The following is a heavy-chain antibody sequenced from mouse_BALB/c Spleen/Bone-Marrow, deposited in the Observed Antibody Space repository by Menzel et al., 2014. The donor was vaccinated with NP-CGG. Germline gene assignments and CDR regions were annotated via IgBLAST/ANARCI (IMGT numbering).Heavy chain of an antibody. Sequence: EVQLVESGAELVKPGAPVKLSCTASGFNIKDTYMHWVKQRPEQGLEWIGRIDPANGNTKYDPKFQGKATITADTSSNTAYLQLSSLTSEDTAVYYCAEITTAAYYVMDFWGQGTSVTVPS. CDR3: AEITTAAYYVMDF. CDR1: GFNIKDTY. J-gene: IGHJ4*01. D-gene: IGHD1-2*01. CDR2: IDPANGNT. V-gene: IGHV14-3*02.